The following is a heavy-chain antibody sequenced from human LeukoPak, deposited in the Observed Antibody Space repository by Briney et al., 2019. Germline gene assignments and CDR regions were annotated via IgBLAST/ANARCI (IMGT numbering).Heavy chain of an antibody. D-gene: IGHD1-26*01. CDR3: ARASGSYGDY. CDR2: INPNSGGT. CDR1: GYTFTGYY. Sequence: ASVKVSCTASGYTFTGYYMHRVRQAPGQGLEWMGRINPNSGGTNYAQKFQGRVTMTRDTSISTACMELRRLRSDVTSVYCCARASGSYGDYWGQGTLVTVSS. V-gene: IGHV1-2*06. J-gene: IGHJ4*02.